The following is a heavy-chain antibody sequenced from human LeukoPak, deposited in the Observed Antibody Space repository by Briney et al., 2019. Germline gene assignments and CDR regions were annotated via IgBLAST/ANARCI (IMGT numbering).Heavy chain of an antibody. CDR2: IYSGGST. CDR1: GFTVSSNY. Sequence: GGSLRLSCAPSGFTVSSNYMSWVRQAPGKGLEWVSVIYSGGSTYYADSVKGRFTISRDNSKNTLYLQMNSLRAEDTAVYYCAMDSSWLPLKFDYWGQGTLVTVST. V-gene: IGHV3-66*01. J-gene: IGHJ4*02. CDR3: AMDSSWLPLKFDY. D-gene: IGHD5-24*01.